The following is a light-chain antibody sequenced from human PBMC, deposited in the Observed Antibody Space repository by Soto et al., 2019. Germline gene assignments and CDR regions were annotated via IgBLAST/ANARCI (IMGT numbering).Light chain of an antibody. CDR1: SSDVGGYNY. Sequence: QSVLTQPASVSGSPGQSITISCTGTSSDVGGYNYVSWYQPHPGKAPKLILYEVTNRPSGVSDRFSGSKSGNTASLTISGLQAEDEADYYCSSYTSSPAYVFGTGTKVTVL. CDR2: EVT. V-gene: IGLV2-14*01. J-gene: IGLJ1*01. CDR3: SSYTSSPAYV.